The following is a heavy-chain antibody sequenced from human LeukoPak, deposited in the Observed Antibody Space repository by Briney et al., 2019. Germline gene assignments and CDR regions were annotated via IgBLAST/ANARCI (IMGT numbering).Heavy chain of an antibody. Sequence: GGSLRLSCAASGFTVSSNYMNWVRQAPGKGLEWVSSISSSSSYIYYADSVKGRFTISRDNAKNSLYLQMNSLRAEDTAVYYCARDYPHTYYYDSSGYAPWFDPWGQGTLVTVSS. CDR2: ISSSSSYI. V-gene: IGHV3-21*01. J-gene: IGHJ5*02. CDR3: ARDYPHTYYYDSSGYAPWFDP. D-gene: IGHD3-22*01. CDR1: GFTVSSNY.